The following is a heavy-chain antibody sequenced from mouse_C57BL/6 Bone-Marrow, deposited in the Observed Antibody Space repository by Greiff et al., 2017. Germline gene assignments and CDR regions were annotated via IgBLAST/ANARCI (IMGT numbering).Heavy chain of an antibody. J-gene: IGHJ3*01. D-gene: IGHD1-1*01. CDR2: IWGGGST. CDR1: GSSLTSYG. V-gene: IGHV2-9*01. Sequence: VQLVESGPGLVAPSQSLSITCTVSGSSLTSYGVDWVRQPPGQGLEWLGVIWGGGSTNYNSALMSRLSISKDNSKSQFILEKNNLQTDNTAMYYCAKPLITTVESWFAYWGQGTLVTVSA. CDR3: AKPLITTVESWFAY.